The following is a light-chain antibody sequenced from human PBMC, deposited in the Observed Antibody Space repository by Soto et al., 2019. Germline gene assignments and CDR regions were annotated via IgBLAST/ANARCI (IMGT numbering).Light chain of an antibody. J-gene: IGKJ5*01. CDR2: GAS. CDR1: QSVSSSY. V-gene: IGKV3-20*01. CDR3: QQYGSSPGIT. Sequence: VLTQSPGTLSLSPGDSATLSCRASQSVSSSYLAWYQQKPGQAPRLSIYGASSRATGIPDRFSGSGSGTDFTPTISRLEPEDFAVYYCQQYGSSPGITCGQGTRLEIK.